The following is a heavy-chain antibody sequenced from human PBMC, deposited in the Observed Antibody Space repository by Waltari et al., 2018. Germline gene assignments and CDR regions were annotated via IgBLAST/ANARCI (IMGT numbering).Heavy chain of an antibody. CDR2: VRGDGRT. CDR3: ARDRGRGLYLDT. J-gene: IGHJ5*02. D-gene: IGHD2-15*01. CDR1: GDYMSSTDC. V-gene: IGHV4-4*02. Sequence: QLQLQESGPGLVKPSGTLSLSCAVSGDYMSSTDCWSWVRLSPQKGLEWIGQVRGDGRTNYSQSFASRLTVSLDTSNNQFSLKLTSATAADTAVYYCARDRGRGLYLDTWGPGTLVTVSP.